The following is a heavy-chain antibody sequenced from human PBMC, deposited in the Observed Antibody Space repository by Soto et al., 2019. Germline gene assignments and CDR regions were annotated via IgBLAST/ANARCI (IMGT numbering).Heavy chain of an antibody. CDR3: ARLEGLATISYYFDF. CDR2: INHSGST. V-gene: IGHV4-34*01. CDR1: GGSFSGYY. J-gene: IGHJ4*02. D-gene: IGHD3-9*01. Sequence: ETLSLTCAVYGGSFSGYYWSWIRQPPGKGLEWIGEINHSGSTNYNPSLKTRVTISVDTSKNQFSLKLNSVTAADTAVYFCARLEGLATISYYFDFWGQGALVTVSS.